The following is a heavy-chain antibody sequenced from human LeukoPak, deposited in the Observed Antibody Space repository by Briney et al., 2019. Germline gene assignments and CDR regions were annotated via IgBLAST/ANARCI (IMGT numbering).Heavy chain of an antibody. Sequence: GESLKISYEGSGYGFTSYWIGWGRRKAGKGGGWMGIIYPGDSDTRYSPSFQGQVTISADKSISTAYLQWSSLKASDTAMYYCARFFYDFWSGYRSIGSFDYWGQGTLVTVSS. D-gene: IGHD3-3*01. CDR3: ARFFYDFWSGYRSIGSFDY. CDR2: IYPGDSDT. V-gene: IGHV5-51*01. J-gene: IGHJ4*02. CDR1: GYGFTSYW.